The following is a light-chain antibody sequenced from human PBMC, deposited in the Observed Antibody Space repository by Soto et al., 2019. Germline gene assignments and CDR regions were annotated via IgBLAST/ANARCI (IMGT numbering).Light chain of an antibody. CDR2: EGT. CDR1: SSNVGTYDL. J-gene: IGLJ2*01. V-gene: IGLV2-23*01. Sequence: QSALTQPASVSASPGQSITISCTGTSSNVGTYDLVSWFQHHPDKAPKLIIYEGTKRPSGISSCFSGSKSGNTASLTISGLQAEDDADYYCCSFAVGAAVVFGGGTKLTVL. CDR3: CSFAVGAAVV.